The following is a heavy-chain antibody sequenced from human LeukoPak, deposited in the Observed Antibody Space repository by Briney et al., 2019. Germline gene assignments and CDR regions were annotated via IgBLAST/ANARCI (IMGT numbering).Heavy chain of an antibody. CDR1: GFTFSSYS. V-gene: IGHV3-21*03. J-gene: IGHJ6*04. CDR3: ARRVRVVIISYGMDV. Sequence: GGSLRLSCAASGFTFSSYSMNWVREAPGGGLECVSSISSSSSYIYYADSVKGLFTISRDNAKNSLYLQMNSLRAEDTAVYYCARRVRVVIISYGMDVWGKGTTVTVSS. CDR2: ISSSSSYI. D-gene: IGHD3-10*01.